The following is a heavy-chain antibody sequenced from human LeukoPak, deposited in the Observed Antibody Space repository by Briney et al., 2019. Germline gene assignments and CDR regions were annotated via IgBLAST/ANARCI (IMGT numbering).Heavy chain of an antibody. D-gene: IGHD5-18*01. Sequence: ASVKVSCKASRYTFTDYEINWVRQASGQGLEWMGWTNPSSRNRAYAPKFEGRVTMTTDTSTSTAYMELRSLTSEDTAVYYCARNPSRSDTYFDLWGQGTLVTVSS. CDR3: ARNPSRSDTYFDL. V-gene: IGHV1-8*01. CDR1: RYTFTDYE. CDR2: TNPSSRNR. J-gene: IGHJ4*02.